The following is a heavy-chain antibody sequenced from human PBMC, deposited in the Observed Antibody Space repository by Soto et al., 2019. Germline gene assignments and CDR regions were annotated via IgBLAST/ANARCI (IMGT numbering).Heavy chain of an antibody. J-gene: IGHJ4*02. Sequence: EVQLLESGGGLVQPGGSLRLSCAASGFTFSSYGMSWVRQAPGKGLEWVSAISSSGGSAYYADSVKGRFTISRDNFKTTLSLQMNSLRAEDTAVYYCARGATSPSYWGQGTLVTVSS. CDR1: GFTFSSYG. V-gene: IGHV3-23*01. CDR3: ARGATSPSY. CDR2: ISSSGGSA.